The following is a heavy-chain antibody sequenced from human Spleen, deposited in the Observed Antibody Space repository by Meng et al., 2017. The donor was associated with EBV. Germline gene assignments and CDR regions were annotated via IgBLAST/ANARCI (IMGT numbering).Heavy chain of an antibody. CDR3: ASESGRGFTPDY. V-gene: IGHV1-69*01. CDR2: LIPMSGAP. CDR1: GGTFRSDA. J-gene: IGHJ4*02. D-gene: IGHD3-10*01. Sequence: QGQLVQSGAGGKKAGSSVKAPCKTSGGTFRSDAISWVRQGPGQGLEWMGGLIPMSGAPHYAQKFQDRVTITADESTSTHYMDLSGLRSEDTAVYYCASESGRGFTPDYWGQGTLVTVSS.